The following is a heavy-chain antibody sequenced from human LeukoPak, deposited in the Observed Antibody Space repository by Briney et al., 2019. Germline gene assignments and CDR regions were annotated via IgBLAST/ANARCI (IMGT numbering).Heavy chain of an antibody. J-gene: IGHJ6*02. CDR1: GDSVSSNSAA. CDR2: TYYRSRWYS. D-gene: IGHD3-22*01. CDR3: ARTLMIVVDGMDV. V-gene: IGHV6-1*01. Sequence: SQTLSLTCAISGDSVSSNSAAWNWIRQSPSRGLEWLGRTYYRSRWYSDYAESVKSRITINPDTSKNQFSLHLNSVTPEDTAMYYCARTLMIVVDGMDVWGQGTTVTVSS.